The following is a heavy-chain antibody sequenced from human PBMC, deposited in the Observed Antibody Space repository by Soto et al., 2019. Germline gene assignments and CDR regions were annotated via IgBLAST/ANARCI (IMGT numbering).Heavy chain of an antibody. CDR3: TTISVAATRYYYYGMDV. V-gene: IGHV3-15*07. Sequence: EVQLVESGGGLVKPGGSLRLSCAASGFTFSNAWMNWVRQAPGKGLEWVGRIKSKTDGGTTDYAAPVKGRFTISRDDSKNTLYLQMNSLKTEDTAVYYCTTISVAATRYYYYGMDVWGQGTTVTVSS. J-gene: IGHJ6*02. CDR1: GFTFSNAW. D-gene: IGHD2-15*01. CDR2: IKSKTDGGTT.